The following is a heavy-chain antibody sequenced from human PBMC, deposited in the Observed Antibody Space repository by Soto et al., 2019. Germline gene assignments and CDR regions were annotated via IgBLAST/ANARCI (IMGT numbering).Heavy chain of an antibody. CDR2: IYWNDDK. V-gene: IGHV2-5*01. D-gene: IGHD4-17*01. Sequence: QITLKESSPTQVKPTQTLTLTCTASGLSFGTSGVGVGWIRQPPGEALEWLALIYWNDDKRYSPSLKSSLTITKDTSKNQVVLTMTNVDPVDTATYYCASMTTVATAAFDIWGQGTMVTVSS. CDR3: ASMTTVATAAFDI. CDR1: GLSFGTSGVG. J-gene: IGHJ3*02.